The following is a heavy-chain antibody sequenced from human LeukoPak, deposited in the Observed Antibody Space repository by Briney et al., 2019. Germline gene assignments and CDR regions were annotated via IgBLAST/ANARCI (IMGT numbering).Heavy chain of an antibody. Sequence: GESLKISCRGYSFTNYWIGWVRQMPGKGLEWVALINYANSDTRYSPSFQRQVIVSVDRSITTAYLELSSQKASDTAMYYCARRVSETGSPLDAWGQGTMVTVSS. CDR3: ARRVSETGSPLDA. D-gene: IGHD3-10*01. CDR1: YSFTNYW. J-gene: IGHJ3*01. V-gene: IGHV5-51*01. CDR2: INYANSDT.